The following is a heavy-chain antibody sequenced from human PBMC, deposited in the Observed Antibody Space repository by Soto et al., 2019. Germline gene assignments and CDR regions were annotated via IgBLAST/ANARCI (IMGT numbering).Heavy chain of an antibody. J-gene: IGHJ6*02. CDR2: MVVGSGNT. CDR1: GFTFTSSA. CDR3: PAPHSSGWYRDNSWYYYSGMDV. V-gene: IGHV1-58*01. Sequence: WASGKVSCKASGFTFTSSAVQWVRQARGQRLEWRGWMVVGSGNTNYAQKFQERVTITRDMSTSTAYMELRSLRSEDRAVDYCPAPHSSGWYRDNSWYYYSGMDVWGQRTTVTVSS. D-gene: IGHD6-19*01.